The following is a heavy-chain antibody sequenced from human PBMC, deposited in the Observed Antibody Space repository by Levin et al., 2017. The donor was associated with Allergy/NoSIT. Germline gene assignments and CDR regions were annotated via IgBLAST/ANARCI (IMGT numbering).Heavy chain of an antibody. CDR3: ARDKGYCTGATCSSLYYFDY. V-gene: IGHV3-48*01. J-gene: IGHJ4*02. Sequence: PGGSLRLSCVASGFTFSSYDMNWVRQAPGKGLEWVSYVSSSSGAIYYADSVKGRFTISRDNAKNSLYLQMNSLRAEDTAVYYCARDKGYCTGATCSSLYYFDYWGQGTLVTVSS. CDR1: GFTFSSYD. CDR2: VSSSSGAI. D-gene: IGHD2-15*01.